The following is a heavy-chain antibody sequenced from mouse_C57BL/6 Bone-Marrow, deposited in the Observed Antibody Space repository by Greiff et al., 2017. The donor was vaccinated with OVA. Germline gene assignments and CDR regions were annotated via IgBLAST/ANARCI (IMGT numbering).Heavy chain of an antibody. V-gene: IGHV3-5*01. CDR2: IYYSGTI. CDR1: GISITTGNYR. CDR3: ARDGWVGAMDY. Sequence: EVQLQESGPGLVKPSQTVFLTCTVTGISITTGNYRWSWIRQFSGNKLEWIGYIYYSGTITYNPSLTSRTTITRDTPKNQFFLEMNSLTAEDTATYYCARDGWVGAMDYWGQGTSVTVSS. J-gene: IGHJ4*01. D-gene: IGHD1-1*02.